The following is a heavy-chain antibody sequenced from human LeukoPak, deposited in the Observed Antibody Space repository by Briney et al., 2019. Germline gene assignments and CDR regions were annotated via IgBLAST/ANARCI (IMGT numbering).Heavy chain of an antibody. V-gene: IGHV4-38-2*02. CDR2: IHLRGRT. CDR3: AREAHGSGYLNWYAP. D-gene: IGHD3-22*01. J-gene: IGHJ5*02. Sequence: SETPSPTCDVSGYSISDGFFWGWIRQSPGRGLEWIGSIHLRGRTYYNPTLRSRVTISGDSSRNQISLKLTSVTAADTAVYYCAREAHGSGYLNWYAPWGPRALVTVSS. CDR1: GYSISDGFF.